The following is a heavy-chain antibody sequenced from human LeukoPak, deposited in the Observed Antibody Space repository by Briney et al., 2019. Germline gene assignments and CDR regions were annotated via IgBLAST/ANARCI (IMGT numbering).Heavy chain of an antibody. J-gene: IGHJ4*02. Sequence: GGSLTLSCAASGFTFNTYALGWVRQAPGKGLDWVSAIDKAGATYFADDVKGRFTISRDNSKNTVYLQMNSLRAEDTAVYYCARSSGWWCFEYWGQGTPVTVSS. CDR1: GFTFNTYA. D-gene: IGHD2-8*02. CDR2: IDKAGAT. CDR3: ARSSGWWCFEY. V-gene: IGHV3-23*01.